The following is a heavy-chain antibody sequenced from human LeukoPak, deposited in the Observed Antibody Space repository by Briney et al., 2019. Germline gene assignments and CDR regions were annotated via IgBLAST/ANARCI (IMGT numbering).Heavy chain of an antibody. Sequence: PGGSLRLSCAASGFTFSSYWMSWVRQAPGKGLEWVSSITSNTRYIFYADSVKGRFTISRDNAKKSLYLQMNSLRAEDTAVYYCAELGITMIGGVWGKGTTVTISS. D-gene: IGHD3-10*02. V-gene: IGHV3-21*01. CDR1: GFTFSSYW. J-gene: IGHJ6*04. CDR3: AELGITMIGGV. CDR2: ITSNTRYI.